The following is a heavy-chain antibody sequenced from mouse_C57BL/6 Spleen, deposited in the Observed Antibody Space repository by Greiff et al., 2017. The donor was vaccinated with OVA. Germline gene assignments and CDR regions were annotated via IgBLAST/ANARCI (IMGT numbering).Heavy chain of an antibody. D-gene: IGHD1-1*01. CDR1: GYTFTSYW. V-gene: IGHV1-7*01. J-gene: IGHJ1*03. Sequence: QVHVKQSGAELAKPGASVKLSCKASGYTFTSYWMHWVKQRPGQGLEWIGYINPSSGYTKYNQKFKDKATLTADKSSSTAYMQLSSLTYEDSAVYYCARGGTTVVATPRWYFDVWGTGTTVTVSS. CDR3: ARGGTTVVATPRWYFDV. CDR2: INPSSGYT.